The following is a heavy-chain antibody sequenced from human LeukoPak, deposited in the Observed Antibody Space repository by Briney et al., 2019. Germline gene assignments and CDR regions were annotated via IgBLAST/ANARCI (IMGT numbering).Heavy chain of an antibody. Sequence: GGSLRLSCAASGITFSSYAMNWVRQAPGKGLEWVSVISGSGDTTYYADSVEGRFTISRDNSKNTLYLQMNSLRAEDTAVYYCARDHFWSGYYYFDYWGQGTLVTVSS. D-gene: IGHD3-3*02. J-gene: IGHJ4*02. CDR2: ISGSGDTT. V-gene: IGHV3-23*01. CDR3: ARDHFWSGYYYFDY. CDR1: GITFSSYA.